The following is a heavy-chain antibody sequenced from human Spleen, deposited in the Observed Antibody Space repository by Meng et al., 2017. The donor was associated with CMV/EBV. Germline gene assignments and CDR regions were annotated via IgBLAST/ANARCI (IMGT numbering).Heavy chain of an antibody. CDR2: ISSSSSYI. Sequence: GESLKISCAASGFTFSSYSMNWVRQAPGKGLEWVSSISSSSSYIYYADSVKGRFTISRDNAKNSLYLQMNSLRAEDTAVYYCARDFSSYDSSGPTYWGQGTLVTVSS. J-gene: IGHJ4*02. V-gene: IGHV3-21*01. CDR3: ARDFSSYDSSGPTY. CDR1: GFTFSSYS. D-gene: IGHD3-22*01.